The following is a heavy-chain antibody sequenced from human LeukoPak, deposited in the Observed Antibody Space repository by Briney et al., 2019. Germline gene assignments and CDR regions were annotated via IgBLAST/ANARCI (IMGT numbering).Heavy chain of an antibody. CDR1: GFTFSSYW. CDR3: ARLTPDYGDYSPFDY. Sequence: PGGSLRLSCAASGFTFSSYWMNWARQAPGEGLEWVASINHNGNVNYYVDSVKGRFTISRDNSKNTLYLQMNSLRAEDTAVYYCARLTPDYGDYSPFDYWGQGTLVTVSS. CDR2: INHNGNVN. V-gene: IGHV3-7*01. J-gene: IGHJ4*02. D-gene: IGHD4-17*01.